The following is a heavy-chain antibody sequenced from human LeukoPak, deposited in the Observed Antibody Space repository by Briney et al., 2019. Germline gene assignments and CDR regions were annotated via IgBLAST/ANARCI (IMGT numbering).Heavy chain of an antibody. CDR1: GYSFTSYW. CDR3: ARSYSSSSSFDY. CDR2: IYPGDSDT. Sequence: GQSVKISSKGSGYSFTSYWIGWVRQVSGKGLEWIEIIYPGDSDTRYSPSFQRQVTISADKSISTAYLQWSSLKASDTAMYYCARSYSSSSSFDYWGQGTLVTVSS. V-gene: IGHV5-51*01. J-gene: IGHJ4*02. D-gene: IGHD6-6*01.